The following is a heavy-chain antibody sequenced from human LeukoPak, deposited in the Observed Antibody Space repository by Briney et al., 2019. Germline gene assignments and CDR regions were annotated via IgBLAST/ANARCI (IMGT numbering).Heavy chain of an antibody. CDR3: ARVLHDGSAEVRYFDY. Sequence: ASVKVSCKASGYTFTGYYMHWVRQAPGQGLEWMGWINPNSGGTNYAQKFQGRVTMTRDTSISTAYMELSRLRSDDTAVYYCARVLHDGSAEVRYFDYWGQGTLVTVSS. J-gene: IGHJ4*02. D-gene: IGHD3-22*01. CDR2: INPNSGGT. V-gene: IGHV1-2*02. CDR1: GYTFTGYY.